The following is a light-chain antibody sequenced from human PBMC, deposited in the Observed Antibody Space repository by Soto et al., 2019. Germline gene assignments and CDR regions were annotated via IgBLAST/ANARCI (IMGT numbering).Light chain of an antibody. Sequence: EIVLTQSPGTLSLSPGEGATLSCRASQSVSSSYLAWYQQKPGQAPRLLIYGTSGRATGIPDRFSGSGSGTDFTLTISRLEPEDFAAYYCQHYGSSPIFTFGPGTKVDIK. CDR1: QSVSSSY. CDR2: GTS. J-gene: IGKJ3*01. V-gene: IGKV3-20*01. CDR3: QHYGSSPIFT.